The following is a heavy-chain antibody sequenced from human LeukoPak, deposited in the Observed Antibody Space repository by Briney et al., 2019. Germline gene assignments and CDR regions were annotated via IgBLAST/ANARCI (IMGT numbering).Heavy chain of an antibody. V-gene: IGHV4-4*02. J-gene: IGHJ4*02. D-gene: IGHD6-19*01. CDR2: IHHSGSI. Sequence: TSETLSLTCAVSGASVSSSNWWIWVRQPPKKGLEWIGEIHHSGSINYNPSLKSRVTMSVDTSKNQISLRLSSVTAADTAVYYCARGLYGSDSYWGQGNLVTVSS. CDR1: GASVSSSNW. CDR3: ARGLYGSDSY.